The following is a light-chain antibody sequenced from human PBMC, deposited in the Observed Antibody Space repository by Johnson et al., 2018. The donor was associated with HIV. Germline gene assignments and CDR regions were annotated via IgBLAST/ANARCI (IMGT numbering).Light chain of an antibody. CDR1: SSNIGNNY. J-gene: IGLJ1*01. V-gene: IGLV1-51*01. Sequence: HSVLTQPPSVSAAPGQTVTISCSGSSSNIGNNYVSWYQQLPGTAPKLLIYDNDKRPSGIPDRFSGSKSGTSATLALTGLQTGDEVDYYCGTWDSSLSAGRVFGTGTKVTVL. CDR3: GTWDSSLSAGRV. CDR2: DND.